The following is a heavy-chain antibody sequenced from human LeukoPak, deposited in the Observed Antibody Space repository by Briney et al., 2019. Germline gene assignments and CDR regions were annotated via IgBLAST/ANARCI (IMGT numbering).Heavy chain of an antibody. CDR1: GFTVSSNY. Sequence: GGSLRLSCAAAGFTVSSNYMSWVRQAPGKGLEWVSVIYSGGSTYYADSVKGRFTISRDNSKNTLYLQMNSLRAEDTAVYYCAREGYDILTGYYNYWGQGTLVTVSS. V-gene: IGHV3-53*01. D-gene: IGHD3-9*01. CDR2: IYSGGST. J-gene: IGHJ4*02. CDR3: AREGYDILTGYYNY.